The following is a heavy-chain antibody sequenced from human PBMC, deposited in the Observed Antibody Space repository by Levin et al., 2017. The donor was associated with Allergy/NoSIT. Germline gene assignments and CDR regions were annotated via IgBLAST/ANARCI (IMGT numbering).Heavy chain of an antibody. J-gene: IGHJ5*02. CDR2: IRIKASSYAT. CDR3: SPSGSNFRWFDP. CDR1: GFTFSGSA. Sequence: GESLKISCAASGFTFSGSAMHWVRQASGKGLEWVGRIRIKASSYATEYAASVKGRFTISRDDSKTTAYLQMNSLKTEDTAVYYCSPSGSNFRWFDPWGQGTLVTVSS. V-gene: IGHV3-73*01. D-gene: IGHD1-26*01.